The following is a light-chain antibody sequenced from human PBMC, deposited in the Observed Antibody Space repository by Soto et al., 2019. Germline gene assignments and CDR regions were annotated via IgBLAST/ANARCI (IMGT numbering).Light chain of an antibody. CDR3: QQYGSAPT. J-gene: IGKJ1*01. Sequence: ELVLTQSPATLSLYPGGSATLSCRASQSVSKYLAWYQQKPGQALRLLIYDASKRAAGIPARFSGSGSGTDFTLTIISLEPEDLAVYFCQQYGSAPTFGQGSKVEIK. CDR2: DAS. V-gene: IGKV3-11*01. CDR1: QSVSKY.